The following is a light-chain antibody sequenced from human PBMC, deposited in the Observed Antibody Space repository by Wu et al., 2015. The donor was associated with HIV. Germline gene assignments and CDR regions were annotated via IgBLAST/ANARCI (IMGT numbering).Light chain of an antibody. J-gene: IGKJ5*01. CDR3: QQGSSWPLT. V-gene: IGKV3-11*01. CDR2: GAS. CDR1: QRVSNN. Sequence: EVVLTQSPATLSLSPGERATLSCRASQRVSNNLAWYQQKLGQAPRLLIHGASIRATGIPVRFSGTGSGTDFTLTISSLEPDDFAVYYCQQGSSWPLTFGQGTRLEIK.